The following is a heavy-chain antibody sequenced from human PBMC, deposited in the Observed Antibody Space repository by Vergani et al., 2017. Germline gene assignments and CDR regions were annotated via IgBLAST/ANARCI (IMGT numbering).Heavy chain of an antibody. Sequence: QLQLHKSGPGLVKPSETLSLTCTLSGGSISSSSYYWSWIRQPPGKGLEWIGYIYYSGSTNYNPSLKSRVTISVDTSKNQFSLKLSSVTAADTAVYYCARSRYDSSGFSTIFRYWGQGTRVTVS. CDR1: GGSISSSSYY. CDR2: IYYSGST. D-gene: IGHD3-22*01. J-gene: IGHJ4*02. V-gene: IGHV4-61*01. CDR3: ARSRYDSSGFSTIFRY.